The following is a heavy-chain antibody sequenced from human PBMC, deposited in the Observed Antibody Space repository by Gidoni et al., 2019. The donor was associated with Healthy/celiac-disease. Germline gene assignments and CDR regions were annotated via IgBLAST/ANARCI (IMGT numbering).Heavy chain of an antibody. V-gene: IGHV3-48*02. J-gene: IGHJ4*02. CDR1: GFTFSSYS. D-gene: IGHD6-13*01. CDR3: AREAFTGSSWYKYYFDY. Sequence: EVQLVESGGGLVQPGGSLRLSCAASGFTFSSYSMNWVRQAPGKGLEWVSYISSSSSTIYYADSVKGRFTISRDNAKNSLYLQMNSLRDEDTAVYYCAREAFTGSSWYKYYFDYWGQGTLVTVSS. CDR2: ISSSSSTI.